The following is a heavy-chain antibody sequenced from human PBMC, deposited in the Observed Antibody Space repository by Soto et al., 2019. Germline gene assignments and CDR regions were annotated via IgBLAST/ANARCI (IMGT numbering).Heavy chain of an antibody. V-gene: IGHV4-59*01. CDR1: GGSISSYC. CDR2: ICNSGGT. Sequence: QVQLQESGPGLVKPSETLSLTCTVSGGSISSYCWSWVRQPPGEGLEWIANICNSGGTNYNPSLKSRVVISVGTSRNQFSLKLSSVTAADTAVYYCARGVGRYGSNLDYWGQGTLVTVSS. D-gene: IGHD1-26*01. CDR3: ARGVGRYGSNLDY. J-gene: IGHJ4*02.